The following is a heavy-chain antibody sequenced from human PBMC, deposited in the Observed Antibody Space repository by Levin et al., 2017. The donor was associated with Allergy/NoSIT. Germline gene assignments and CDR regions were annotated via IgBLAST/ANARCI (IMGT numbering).Heavy chain of an antibody. Sequence: KISCKASGGTFSSYAISWVRQAPGQGLEWMGGIIPIFGTANYAQKFQGRVTITADESTSTAYMELSSLRSEDTAVYYCARDRRYSYGYYDSSGYYDASDYWGQGTLVTVSS. CDR3: ARDRRYSYGYYDSSGYYDASDY. D-gene: IGHD3-22*01. CDR2: IIPIFGTA. V-gene: IGHV1-69*01. CDR1: GGTFSSYA. J-gene: IGHJ4*02.